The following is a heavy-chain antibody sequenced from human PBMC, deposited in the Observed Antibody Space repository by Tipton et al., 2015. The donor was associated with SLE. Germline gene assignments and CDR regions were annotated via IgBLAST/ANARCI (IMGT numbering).Heavy chain of an antibody. CDR1: GGSISSSSYY. CDR2: FYYSGST. J-gene: IGHJ6*02. Sequence: TLSLTCTVSGGSISSSSYYWGWIRQPPGKGLAWIGCFYYSGSTYYDPSLKSRVTISVDTSKNQFSLKLSSVTAADTAVYYCARQRLRLLSPLDAWGQGTTVTVS. CDR3: ARQRLRLLSPLDA. D-gene: IGHD3-10*01. V-gene: IGHV4-39*07.